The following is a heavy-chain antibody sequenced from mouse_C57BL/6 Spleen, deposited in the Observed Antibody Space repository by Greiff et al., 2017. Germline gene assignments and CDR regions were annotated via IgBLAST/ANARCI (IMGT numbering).Heavy chain of an antibody. Sequence: VQLQQSGPELVKPGASVKISCKASGYTFTDYYMNWVKQSHGKSLEWIGDINPNNGGTSYNQKFKGKATLTVDKSSSTAYMELRSLTSEDSAVYYCARQPEGYWGKGTTLTVSS. V-gene: IGHV1-26*01. CDR3: ARQPEGY. J-gene: IGHJ2*01. CDR1: GYTFTDYY. CDR2: INPNNGGT. D-gene: IGHD6-1*01.